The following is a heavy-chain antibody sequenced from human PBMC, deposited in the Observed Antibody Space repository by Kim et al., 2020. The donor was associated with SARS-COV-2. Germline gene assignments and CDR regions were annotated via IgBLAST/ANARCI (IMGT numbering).Heavy chain of an antibody. Sequence: SVKGRFTIPRDNYKNTLYLRMNSLRAEDTAVYYCAKDDYDFWSGYPGLIDYWGQGILVTVSS. D-gene: IGHD3-3*01. J-gene: IGHJ4*02. V-gene: IGHV3-30*02. CDR3: AKDDYDFWSGYPGLIDY.